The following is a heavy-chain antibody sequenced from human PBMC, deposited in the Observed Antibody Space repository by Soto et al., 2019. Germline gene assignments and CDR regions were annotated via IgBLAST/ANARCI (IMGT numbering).Heavy chain of an antibody. Sequence: QVKLVESGGGVVQPGRSLRLSCAASGFTFRSHGMHWVRQAPGKGLEWVAVIWYDGSHQYYGDSVKGRFTISRDNSKNTLSLQMNSLRAEDTAIYYCARAGYGGEAPFDCRGQGTLVTVSS. CDR1: GFTFRSHG. CDR2: IWYDGSHQ. V-gene: IGHV3-33*01. J-gene: IGHJ4*02. CDR3: ARAGYGGEAPFDC. D-gene: IGHD2-21*01.